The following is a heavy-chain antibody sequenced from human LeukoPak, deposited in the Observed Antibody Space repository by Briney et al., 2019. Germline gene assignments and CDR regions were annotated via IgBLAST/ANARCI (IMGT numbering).Heavy chain of an antibody. CDR1: GFTFRTCS. V-gene: IGHV3-30*04. CDR2: MSSDAIKT. Sequence: TGTSLRLSCETSGFTFRTCSVHWLRQAPGKGLEGVALMSSDAIKTYYADSVKGRFSISRDSSKHTVYLQMNSLSAGDRAVYYCAKDHACSGRAFESWGEGTLVTVSS. J-gene: IGHJ4*02. CDR3: AKDHACSGRAFES. D-gene: IGHD2-15*01.